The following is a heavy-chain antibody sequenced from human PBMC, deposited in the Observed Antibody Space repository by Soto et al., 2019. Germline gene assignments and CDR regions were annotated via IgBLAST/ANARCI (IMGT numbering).Heavy chain of an antibody. J-gene: IGHJ4*02. Sequence: GASVKVSCKASGGTFSSYAISWVRQAPGQGLEWMGGIIPIFGTANYAQKFQGRVTITADESTSTAYMELSSLRSEDTAVYYCARDFGTQSSFGYSGSYYGYFDYWGQGTLVTVSS. V-gene: IGHV1-69*13. D-gene: IGHD1-26*01. CDR2: IIPIFGTA. CDR1: GGTFSSYA. CDR3: ARDFGTQSSFGYSGSYYGYFDY.